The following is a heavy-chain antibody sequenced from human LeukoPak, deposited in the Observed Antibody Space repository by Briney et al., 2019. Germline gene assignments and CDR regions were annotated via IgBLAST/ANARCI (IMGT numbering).Heavy chain of an antibody. CDR1: GFTFSSYS. D-gene: IGHD6-19*01. CDR3: AREGYSSGWSSPTFDP. V-gene: IGHV3-48*01. Sequence: GGSLRLSCAASGFTFSSYSMNWVRQAPGKGLEWVSYISSSSSTIYYADSVKGRFTISRDNAKNSLYLQMNSLRAEDTAVYYCAREGYSSGWSSPTFDPWGQGTLVTVSS. J-gene: IGHJ5*02. CDR2: ISSSSSTI.